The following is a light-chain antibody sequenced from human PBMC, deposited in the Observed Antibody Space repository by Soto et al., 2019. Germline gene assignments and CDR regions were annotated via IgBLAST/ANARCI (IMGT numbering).Light chain of an antibody. CDR3: LQYDSYSWT. Sequence: DIQMTQSPSTLSPSVGDRVTITCRASRSISDWLAWYQQKPGKAPKLLIFDASHLQSGVPSRFSGSGSGTEFTLTISSLQPDDVATYYCLQYDSYSWTFGQGTKVDIK. CDR2: DAS. V-gene: IGKV1-5*01. CDR1: RSISDW. J-gene: IGKJ1*01.